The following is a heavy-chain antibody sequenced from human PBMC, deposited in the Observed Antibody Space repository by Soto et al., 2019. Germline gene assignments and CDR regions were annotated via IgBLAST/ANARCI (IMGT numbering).Heavy chain of an antibody. D-gene: IGHD3-22*01. J-gene: IGHJ4*02. Sequence: PSETLSLTCAVSGGSISSGGYSWSWIRQPPGKGLEWIGYIYHSGSTYYNPSLKSRVTISVDTSKNQFSLKLSSVTAADTAVYYCARHVDYYDGSGYYYREKYYFDYWGQGTLVTVSS. CDR2: IYHSGST. CDR1: GGSISSGGYS. CDR3: ARHVDYYDGSGYYYREKYYFDY. V-gene: IGHV4-30-2*01.